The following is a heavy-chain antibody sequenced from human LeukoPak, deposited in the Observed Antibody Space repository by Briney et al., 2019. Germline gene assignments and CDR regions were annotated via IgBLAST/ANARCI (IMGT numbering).Heavy chain of an antibody. V-gene: IGHV1-18*01. Sequence: GASVKVSCKASGYTFTSYGISWVRQAPGQGLEWMGWISAYNGNTNYAQKLQGRVTMTTDTSTSTAYMELRSLRSDDAAVYYCASGISRDWGWPVVDYWGQGTLVTVSS. CDR3: ASGISRDWGWPVVDY. CDR2: ISAYNGNT. J-gene: IGHJ4*02. D-gene: IGHD7-27*01. CDR1: GYTFTSYG.